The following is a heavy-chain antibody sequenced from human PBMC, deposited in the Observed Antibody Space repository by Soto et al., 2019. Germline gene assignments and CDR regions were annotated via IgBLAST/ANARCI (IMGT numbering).Heavy chain of an antibody. D-gene: IGHD3-22*01. V-gene: IGHV1-2*02. Sequence: ASVKVSCKASGYTFTGYYMHWVRQAPGQGLEWMGWINPNSGGTNYAQKFQGRVTMTRDTSINTAYMELSRLRSDHTCVYYCARSAMIVVGPLDDWGKVPMVTFSS. CDR2: INPNSGGT. J-gene: IGHJ4*02. CDR1: GYTFTGYY. CDR3: ARSAMIVVGPLDD.